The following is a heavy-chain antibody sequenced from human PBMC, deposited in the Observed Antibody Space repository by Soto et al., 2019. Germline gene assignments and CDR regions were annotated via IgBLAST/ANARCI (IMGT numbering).Heavy chain of an antibody. Sequence: QMQLMQSGPEVKKPGTSVKVSCKASGFTFTSSAVQWVRQARGQRLEWIGWIVVGSGNTNYAQKFQERVTITRDMSTSTAYMELSSLRSEDTAVYYCAADTSHSGSLLKFDYWGQGTLVTVSS. D-gene: IGHD1-26*01. CDR2: IVVGSGNT. J-gene: IGHJ4*02. V-gene: IGHV1-58*01. CDR1: GFTFTSSA. CDR3: AADTSHSGSLLKFDY.